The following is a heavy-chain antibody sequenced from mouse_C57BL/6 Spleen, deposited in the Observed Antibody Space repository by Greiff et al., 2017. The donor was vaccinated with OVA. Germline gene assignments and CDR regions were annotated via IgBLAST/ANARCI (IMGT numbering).Heavy chain of an antibody. CDR2: IYPGSGST. D-gene: IGHD4-1*01. CDR1: GYTFTSYW. Sequence: QVQLQQPGAELVKPGASVKMSCKASGYTFTSYWLTWVKQRPGQGLEWIGDIYPGSGSTNYNEKFKSKATLTVDTSSSTAYMQLSSLTSEDSAVYYCAIRTGTEAMDYWGQGTSVTVSS. CDR3: AIRTGTEAMDY. V-gene: IGHV1-55*01. J-gene: IGHJ4*01.